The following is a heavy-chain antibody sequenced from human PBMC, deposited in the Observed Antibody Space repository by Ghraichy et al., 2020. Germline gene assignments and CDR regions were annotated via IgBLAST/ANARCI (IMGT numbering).Heavy chain of an antibody. CDR3: ARGTYYFDSSGYYDFDS. D-gene: IGHD3-22*01. CDR1: GFTFSSYN. Sequence: GGSLRLSCAASGFTFSSYNMNWVRQAPGKGLEWVSSISGSSNYLYYADSVQGRFTISRDNARNSLFLQMNSLRAEDTAVYYCARGTYYFDSSGYYDFDSWGQGTLVTVSS. CDR2: ISGSSNYL. V-gene: IGHV3-21*01. J-gene: IGHJ4*02.